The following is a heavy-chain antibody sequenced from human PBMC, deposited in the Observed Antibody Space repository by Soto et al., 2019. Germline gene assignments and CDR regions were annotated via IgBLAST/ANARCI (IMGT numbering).Heavy chain of an antibody. J-gene: IGHJ3*02. CDR2: ISYDGSNK. D-gene: IGHD2-21*02. V-gene: IGHV3-30-3*01. CDR3: AREVIVVVTAPAFDI. Sequence: GGSLGLSCAASGFTFSSYAMHWVRQAPGKGLEWVAVISYDGSNKYYADSVKGRFTISRDNSKNTLYLQMNSLRAEDTAVYYCAREVIVVVTAPAFDIWGQGTMVTVSS. CDR1: GFTFSSYA.